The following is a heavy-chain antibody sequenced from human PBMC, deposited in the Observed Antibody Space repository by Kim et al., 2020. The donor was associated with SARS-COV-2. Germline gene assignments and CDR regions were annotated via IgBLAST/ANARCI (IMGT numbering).Heavy chain of an antibody. Sequence: SETLSLTCAVSGGSISSGGYSWSWLRQPPGKGLEWIGYIYHSGSTYYNPSLKSRVTISADRSKNQFYLKLSSVTATGTAVYYCVRARAGTCYFDYWGQGTQVTVSS. CDR3: VRARAGTCYFDY. D-gene: IGHD6-19*01. CDR2: IYHSGST. CDR1: GGSISSGGYS. V-gene: IGHV4-30-2*01. J-gene: IGHJ4*02.